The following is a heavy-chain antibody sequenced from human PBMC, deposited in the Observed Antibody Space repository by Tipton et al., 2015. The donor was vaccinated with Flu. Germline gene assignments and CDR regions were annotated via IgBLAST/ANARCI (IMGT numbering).Heavy chain of an antibody. CDR3: ARDSSSWYRDYNWFDP. V-gene: IGHV4-4*07. CDR2: IYTSGST. D-gene: IGHD6-13*01. J-gene: IGHJ5*02. CDR1: GGSISSYY. Sequence: TLSLTCTVSGGSISSYYWSRIRQPAGKGLEWIGRIYTSGSTNYNPSLKSRVTMSVDTSKNQFSLKLSSVTAADTAVYYCARDSSSWYRDYNWFDPWGQGTLVTVSS.